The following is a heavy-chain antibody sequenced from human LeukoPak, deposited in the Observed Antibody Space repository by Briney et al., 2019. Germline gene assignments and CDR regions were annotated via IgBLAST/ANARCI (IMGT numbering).Heavy chain of an antibody. CDR3: AKDLPQVRGWEPSFDY. J-gene: IGHJ4*02. D-gene: IGHD1-26*01. CDR2: ISGSGGST. CDR1: GFSVSDIY. Sequence: PGGSLRLSCVASGFSVSDIYMNWVRQAPGKGLEWVSAISGSGGSTYYADSVKGRFTISRDNSKNTLYLQMNSLRAEDTAVYYCAKDLPQVRGWEPSFDYWGQGTLVTVSS. V-gene: IGHV3-23*01.